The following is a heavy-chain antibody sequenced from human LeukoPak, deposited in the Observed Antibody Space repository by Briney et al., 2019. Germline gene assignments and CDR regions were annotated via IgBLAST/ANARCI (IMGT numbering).Heavy chain of an antibody. CDR3: ARVTPDYYYGSGSKENDAFDI. V-gene: IGHV3-21*01. CDR1: GFTLSSYS. J-gene: IGHJ3*02. Sequence: GGSLRLSCAASGFTLSSYSMNWVRQAPGKGLEWVSSISSSSSYIYYADSVKGRFTISRDNAKNSLYLQMNSLRAEDTAVYYCARVTPDYYYGSGSKENDAFDIWGQGTMVTVSS. CDR2: ISSSSSYI. D-gene: IGHD3-10*01.